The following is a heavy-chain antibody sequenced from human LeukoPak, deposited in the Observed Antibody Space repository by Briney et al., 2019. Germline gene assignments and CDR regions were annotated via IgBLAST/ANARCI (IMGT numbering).Heavy chain of an antibody. Sequence: QPWGSLRLSCAASGFTFSSYAMSWVRQAPGKGLEWVSAISGSGGSTYYADSVKGRFTISRDNSKNTLYLQMNSLRAEDTAVYYCAKVEDYYDSSGYAHLYFDYWGQGTLVTVSS. J-gene: IGHJ4*02. V-gene: IGHV3-23*01. CDR3: AKVEDYYDSSGYAHLYFDY. CDR1: GFTFSSYA. CDR2: ISGSGGST. D-gene: IGHD3-22*01.